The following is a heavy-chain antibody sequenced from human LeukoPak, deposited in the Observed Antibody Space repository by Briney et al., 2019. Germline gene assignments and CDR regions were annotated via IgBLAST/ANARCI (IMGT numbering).Heavy chain of an antibody. CDR1: GGSFSSSY. CDR2: IYYSGSS. J-gene: IGHJ4*02. Sequence: MASETLSLTCAVYGGSFSSSYWGWIRQPPGKGLEWIGSIYYSGSSFDNPAPKSRVTISVDTSKNQFSLKLSSVTAADTAVYYCARHRSGWLQSSFDYWGQGTLVTVSS. D-gene: IGHD5-24*01. CDR3: ARHRSGWLQSSFDY. V-gene: IGHV4-39*01.